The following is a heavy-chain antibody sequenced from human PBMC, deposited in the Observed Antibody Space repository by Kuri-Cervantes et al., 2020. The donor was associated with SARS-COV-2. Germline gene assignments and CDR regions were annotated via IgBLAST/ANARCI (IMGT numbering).Heavy chain of an antibody. CDR3: GRGTSWAGNYYYYIDV. Sequence: GSLRLSCTVSGGSISSSSYYWGWIRQPPGKGLEWIGSIYYSGSTYYNPSLKSRVTISVDTSKNQFSLKLSSVTAADTAVYYCGRGTSWAGNYYYYIDVWGKGTTVTVSS. D-gene: IGHD3-16*01. CDR2: IYYSGST. J-gene: IGHJ6*03. CDR1: GGSISSSSYY. V-gene: IGHV4-39*07.